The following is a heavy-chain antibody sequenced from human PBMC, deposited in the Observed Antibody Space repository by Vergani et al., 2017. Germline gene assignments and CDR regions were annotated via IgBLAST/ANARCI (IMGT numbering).Heavy chain of an antibody. V-gene: IGHV3-21*01. Sequence: EVQLVESGGGLVKPGGSLRLSCAASGFTFSSYSMNWVRQAPGKGLEWVSSISSSSSYIYYADSVKGRFTISRDNAKNSLYLQMNSLRAVDTAVYYCARDHPYDDFWSGSSPYYYGMDVWGQGTTVTVSS. J-gene: IGHJ6*02. D-gene: IGHD3-3*01. CDR1: GFTFSSYS. CDR3: ARDHPYDDFWSGSSPYYYGMDV. CDR2: ISSSSSYI.